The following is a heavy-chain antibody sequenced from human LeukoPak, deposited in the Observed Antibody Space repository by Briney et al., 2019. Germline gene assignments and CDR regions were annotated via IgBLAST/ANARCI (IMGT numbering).Heavy chain of an antibody. CDR2: ISRSSSTI. D-gene: IGHD3-22*01. CDR3: ARDHDSGGYSFDY. CDR1: GLTFSTTS. Sequence: GGSPRLSCAASGLTFSTTSMNWVRQAPGKGLEWVSYISRSSSTIYYADSVKGRFTISRDNAKNSVYLQMNSLRAEDTAVYYCARDHDSGGYSFDYWGQGTLVTVSS. V-gene: IGHV3-48*04. J-gene: IGHJ4*02.